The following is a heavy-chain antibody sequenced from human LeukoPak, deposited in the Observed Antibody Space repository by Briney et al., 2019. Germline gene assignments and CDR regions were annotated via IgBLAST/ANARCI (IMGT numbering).Heavy chain of an antibody. CDR1: GFTFSNYA. D-gene: IGHD3-3*01. CDR2: ISDSGDTP. J-gene: IGHJ5*02. V-gene: IGHV3-23*01. Sequence: GGSLRLSCTASGFTFSNYAMSWVRQAPGKGLKWVSSISDSGDTPYYADSVKGLFTISRDNSKNTLYLQMKRLRAEDTAVYYCAREPGGYDYWSGKFEASPRGNWFDPWGQGTLVTVSS. CDR3: AREPGGYDYWSGKFEASPRGNWFDP.